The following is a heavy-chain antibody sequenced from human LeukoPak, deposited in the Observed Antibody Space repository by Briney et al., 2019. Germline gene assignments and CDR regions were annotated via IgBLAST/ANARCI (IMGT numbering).Heavy chain of an antibody. Sequence: GASVKVSCKASGYTFTSYYMHWVRQAPGQGLEWMGIINPSGGSTSYAQKFQGRVTMTRDMSTSTVYMELSSLRSEDTAVYYCARVNTPVAADSPDAFDIRGQGTMVTVSS. J-gene: IGHJ3*02. CDR3: ARVNTPVAADSPDAFDI. D-gene: IGHD3-22*01. V-gene: IGHV1-46*01. CDR2: INPSGGST. CDR1: GYTFTSYY.